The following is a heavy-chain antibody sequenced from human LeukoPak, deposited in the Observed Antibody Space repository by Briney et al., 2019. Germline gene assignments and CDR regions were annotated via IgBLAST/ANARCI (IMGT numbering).Heavy chain of an antibody. D-gene: IGHD3-10*01. CDR2: IYSGGST. CDR3: ARENLVRGDATDFDY. J-gene: IGHJ4*02. Sequence: GGSLRLSCAASGFTVSSNYMSWVRQAPGKGLEWVSVIYSGGSTYYADSVKGRFTISRDNSKNTLYLQMNSLRAEDTAVYYCARENLVRGDATDFDYWGQGTLVTVSS. CDR1: GFTVSSNY. V-gene: IGHV3-66*01.